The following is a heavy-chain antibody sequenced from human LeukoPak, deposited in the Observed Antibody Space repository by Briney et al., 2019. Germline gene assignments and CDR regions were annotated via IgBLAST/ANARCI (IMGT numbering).Heavy chain of an antibody. Sequence: SQTLSLTCAVSGGSISSGGYSWSWIRQPPGKGLEWIGYIYHSGSTYYNPSLKSRVTISVDTSKNQFSLKLSSVTAADAAVYYCARMDMDSSSSSEYFQHWGQGTQVTVSS. CDR2: IYHSGST. CDR3: ARMDMDSSSSSEYFQH. J-gene: IGHJ1*01. D-gene: IGHD6-6*01. CDR1: GGSISSGGYS. V-gene: IGHV4-30-2*02.